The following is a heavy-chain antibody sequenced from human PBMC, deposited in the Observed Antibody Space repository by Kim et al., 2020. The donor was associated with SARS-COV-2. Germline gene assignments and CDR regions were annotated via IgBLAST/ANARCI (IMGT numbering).Heavy chain of an antibody. Sequence: GGSLRLSCAASGFTFSDHYMDWVRQAPGKGLEWVGRTGNKRNSYTTEYAASVKGRFTISRDDSKNSLYLQMNSLKTEDTAVYYCAKDRSLAVPGVLNNYYGMDVWGQGTTVTVS. CDR1: GFTFSDHY. CDR2: TGNKRNSYTT. J-gene: IGHJ6*02. CDR3: AKDRSLAVPGVLNNYYGMDV. D-gene: IGHD2-2*01. V-gene: IGHV3-72*01.